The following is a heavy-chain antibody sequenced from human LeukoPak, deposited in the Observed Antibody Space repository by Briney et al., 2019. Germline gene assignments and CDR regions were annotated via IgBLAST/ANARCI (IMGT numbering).Heavy chain of an antibody. CDR2: MYYTGST. Sequence: PSETLSLTCTVSDNSLGSSSYYWGWVRQPPGEGLEWIGSMYYTGSTNYNPSLKSRVTISKVTSQRQFSLKLSPVTAADTAVYYCARRRGDYGMDVWGQGTTVIVSS. J-gene: IGHJ6*02. CDR1: DNSLGSSSYY. V-gene: IGHV4-39*01. CDR3: ARRRGDYGMDV.